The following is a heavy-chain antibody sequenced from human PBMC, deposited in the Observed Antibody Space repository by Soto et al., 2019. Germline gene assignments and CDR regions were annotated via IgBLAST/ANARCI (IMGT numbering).Heavy chain of an antibody. J-gene: IGHJ4*02. CDR2: ISYDGSNK. V-gene: IGHV3-30*18. Sequence: QVQLVESGGGVVQPGRSLRLSCAASGFTFSSYGMHWVRQAPGKGLEWVAVISYDGSNKYYTDSMRGRFTISRDISKNTLYLQMNSLRAEDTAVYYCAQDSGYSYVYYFDYWGQGTLVTVSS. CDR1: GFTFSSYG. D-gene: IGHD5-18*01. CDR3: AQDSGYSYVYYFDY.